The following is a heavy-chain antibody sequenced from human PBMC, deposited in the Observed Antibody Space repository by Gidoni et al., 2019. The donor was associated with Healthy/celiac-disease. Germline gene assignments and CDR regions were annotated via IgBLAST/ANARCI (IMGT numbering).Heavy chain of an antibody. CDR3: AIRGYSYGYYFDY. V-gene: IGHV4-39*01. CDR1: GGSLSSSSYY. D-gene: IGHD5-18*01. CDR2: IYYSGST. J-gene: IGHJ4*02. Sequence: QLQLQESGPGLVKPSETLSLTCTVSGGSLSSSSYYWGWIRQPPGKGLEWIGSIYYSGSTYYNPSLKSRVTISVDTSKNQFSLKLSSVTAADTAVHYCAIRGYSYGYYFDYWGQGTLVTVSS.